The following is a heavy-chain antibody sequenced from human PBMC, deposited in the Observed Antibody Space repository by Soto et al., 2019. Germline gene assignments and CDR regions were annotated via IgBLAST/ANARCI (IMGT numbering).Heavy chain of an antibody. CDR1: GFTFSSYA. CDR3: AKADCSSTSCYTVRGYYYYGMDV. CDR2: FSGSGGST. D-gene: IGHD2-2*01. Sequence: GGSLRLSCAASGFTFSSYAMSWVRQAPGKGLEWVSAFSGSGGSTYYADSVKGRFTISRDNSKNTLYLQMNSLRAEDTAVYYCAKADCSSTSCYTVRGYYYYGMDVWGQGITVTVSS. V-gene: IGHV3-23*01. J-gene: IGHJ6*02.